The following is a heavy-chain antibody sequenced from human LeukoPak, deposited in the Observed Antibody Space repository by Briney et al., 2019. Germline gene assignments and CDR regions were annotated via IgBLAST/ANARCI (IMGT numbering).Heavy chain of an antibody. CDR1: AVTINMHW. J-gene: IGHJ4*02. V-gene: IGHV3-7*03. CDR3: AREDFDY. CDR2: IKPDGSEK. Sequence: GGSLRPSCIGSAVTINMHWMSWVRQAPGKGLEWVATIKPDGSEKFYVDSVKGRFTISRDNAKNSLFLQMNSLRIEDTAVYYCAREDFDYWDQGTLVTVS.